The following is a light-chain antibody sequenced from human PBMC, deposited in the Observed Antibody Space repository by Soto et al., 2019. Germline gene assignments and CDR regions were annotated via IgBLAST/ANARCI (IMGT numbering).Light chain of an antibody. CDR2: WAS. CDR1: QSVLYSANNKNC. V-gene: IGKV4-1*01. CDR3: QKYYSTPRT. Sequence: DIVMTQSPDSLAVSLGERATINCKSSQSVLYSANNKNCLAWYQQKPGQPPKLLLYWASTRESGVPDRFSGSGSGTDFTLTIISLQAEDVAVYYCQKYYSTPRTFGQGTKVEIK. J-gene: IGKJ1*01.